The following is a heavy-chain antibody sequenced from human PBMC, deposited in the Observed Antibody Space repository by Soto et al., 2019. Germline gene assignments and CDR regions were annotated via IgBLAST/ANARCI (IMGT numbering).Heavy chain of an antibody. Sequence: EVQLVDSGGGLVQPGGSLRLSCAVSGFIFSDYRMSWVRQAPGKGLEWVANIKQDGSDTKYVNSVKGRFTISRDNVKNSFYLQMNTRRAEDRAVYFCTTGGETDHWGQGPLVTV. CDR2: IKQDGSDT. CDR3: TTGGETDH. CDR1: GFIFSDYR. J-gene: IGHJ4*02. D-gene: IGHD3-10*01. V-gene: IGHV3-7*01.